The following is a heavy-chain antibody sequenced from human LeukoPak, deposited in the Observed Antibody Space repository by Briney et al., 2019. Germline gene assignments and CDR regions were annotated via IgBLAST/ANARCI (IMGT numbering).Heavy chain of an antibody. D-gene: IGHD2-21*02. CDR2: IYYSGST. Sequence: KPSETLSLTCTGSSGSISSYYWSWIRQPPGKGLEWIGYIYYSGSTNYNPSLKSRVTISVDTSKNQFSLKLSSVTAADTAVYYCARLPDCGGDCYPNNWFDPWGQGTLVTVSS. J-gene: IGHJ5*02. V-gene: IGHV4-59*08. CDR3: ARLPDCGGDCYPNNWFDP. CDR1: SGSISSYY.